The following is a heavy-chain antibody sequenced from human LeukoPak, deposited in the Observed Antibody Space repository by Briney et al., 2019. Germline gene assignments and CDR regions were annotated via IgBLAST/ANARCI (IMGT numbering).Heavy chain of an antibody. CDR2: INNSGGNT. CDR1: GFRFSSYG. J-gene: IGHJ5*02. Sequence: SGGSLRLSCAASGFRFSSYGMAWVRQAPGKGLEWVSSINNSGGNTNYADSVKGRFTISRDNSKNTLYLQMNSLRAGDTAVYYCVKGGPYSSRSWFDPWGQGTLVTVSS. D-gene: IGHD6-13*01. CDR3: VKGGPYSSRSWFDP. V-gene: IGHV3-23*01.